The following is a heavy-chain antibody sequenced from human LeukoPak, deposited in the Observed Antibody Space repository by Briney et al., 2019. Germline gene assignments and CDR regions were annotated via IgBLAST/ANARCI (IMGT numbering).Heavy chain of an antibody. D-gene: IGHD1-26*01. CDR1: GVSVSSNTVA. J-gene: IGHJ5*02. CDR3: ARGGSSPAANWFDP. CDR2: TYYRSKWYN. Sequence: SQTLSLTCAISGVSVSSNTVAWTWIRQSPSRGLEWLGRTYYRSKWYNDYAASVRSRITINPDTSKNQFSLQLNSVTPEDTAVCYCARGGSSPAANWFDPWGRGTLVTVSS. V-gene: IGHV6-1*01.